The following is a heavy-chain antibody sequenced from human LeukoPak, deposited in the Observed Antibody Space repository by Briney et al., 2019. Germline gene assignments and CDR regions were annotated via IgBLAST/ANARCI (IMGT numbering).Heavy chain of an antibody. CDR2: IYPGDSDT. D-gene: IGHD2-15*01. CDR1: GYSFTSYW. Sequence: GESLKISCKGSGYSFTSYWIGWLRQMPGKGLEWMGMIYPGDSDTRYSPSFQGQVTISADKSISTAYLQWSSLKASDTAVYYCATSTVVVAAPGNFDYWGQGTLVTVSS. V-gene: IGHV5-51*01. J-gene: IGHJ4*02. CDR3: ATSTVVVAAPGNFDY.